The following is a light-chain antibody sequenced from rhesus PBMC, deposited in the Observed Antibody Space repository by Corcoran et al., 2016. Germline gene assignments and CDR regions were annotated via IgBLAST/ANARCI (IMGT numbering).Light chain of an antibody. J-gene: IGKJ1*01. V-gene: IGKV1-28*02. Sequence: DIQMTQSPSSLSASVGDTVTITCRASQGISSYLNWFQQKPGKAPKLLIYAATTLQSGVPSRFSGSGSGTDFTLTISSLQPEDFATYYCQQYKSYPPTFGQGTKVEIK. CDR1: QGISSY. CDR2: AAT. CDR3: QQYKSYPPT.